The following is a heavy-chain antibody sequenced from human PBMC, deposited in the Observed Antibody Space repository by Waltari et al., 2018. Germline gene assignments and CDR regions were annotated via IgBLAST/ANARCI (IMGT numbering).Heavy chain of an antibody. CDR2: ISSSSSTI. D-gene: IGHD3-22*01. V-gene: IGHV3-48*04. CDR3: ATSYDSSGYYYAIDY. J-gene: IGHJ4*02. Sequence: EVQLVESGGGLVQPGVSLRLSCAASGFTFSSYSMNWVRQAPGKGLEWVSYISSSSSTIYYADSVKGRFTISRDNAKNSLYLQMNSLRAEDTAVYYCATSYDSSGYYYAIDYWGQGTLVTVSS. CDR1: GFTFSSYS.